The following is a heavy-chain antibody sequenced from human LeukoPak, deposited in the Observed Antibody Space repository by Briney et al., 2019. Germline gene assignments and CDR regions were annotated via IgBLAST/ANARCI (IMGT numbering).Heavy chain of an antibody. CDR2: IKQGGSEK. J-gene: IGHJ5*02. CDR3: ARDDYYDSSGYYTNWFDP. CDR1: GFTFSSYW. V-gene: IGHV3-7*01. D-gene: IGHD3-22*01. Sequence: PGGSLRLSCAASGFTFSSYWMSWVRQAPGKGLEWVANIKQGGSEKYYVDSVKGRFTISRDNAKNSLYLQMNSLRAEDTAVYYCARDDYYDSSGYYTNWFDPWGQGTLVTVSS.